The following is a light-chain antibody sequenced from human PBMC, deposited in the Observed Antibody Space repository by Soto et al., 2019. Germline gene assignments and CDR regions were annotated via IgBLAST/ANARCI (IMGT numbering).Light chain of an antibody. J-gene: IGKJ1*01. CDR1: QSISTY. V-gene: IGKV1-5*03. CDR3: QQYNSYWT. CDR2: QAS. Sequence: DIQMTQSPSTLSASVGDRVTISCRASQSISTYLAWYQQKPGKAPKLLIYQASSFESGVPSRFSGSGFGTEFTLTISSLQPDDFATYYCQQYNSYWTFGQGTKVEIK.